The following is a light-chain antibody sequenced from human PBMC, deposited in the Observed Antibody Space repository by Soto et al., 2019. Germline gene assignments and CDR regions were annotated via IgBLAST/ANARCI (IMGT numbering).Light chain of an antibody. J-gene: IGKJ4*01. CDR2: DAS. CDR3: QQYGNSPLT. Sequence: ESVLTQAPGTLSLSPGERATLSCRASQSVSSSYLAWYQQKPGQAPRLLIYDASSRATGIPDRFSGSGSGTDFTLTISRLEPEDFAVYYCQQYGNSPLTFGGGTKADIK. V-gene: IGKV3-20*01. CDR1: QSVSSSY.